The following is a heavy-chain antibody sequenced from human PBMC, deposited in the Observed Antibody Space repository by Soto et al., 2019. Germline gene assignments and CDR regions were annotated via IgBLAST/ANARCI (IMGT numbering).Heavy chain of an antibody. V-gene: IGHV1-18*04. D-gene: IGHD3-9*01. CDR3: ARDRVSYYDILTGPYYYYGMDV. CDR1: GYTFTSYG. CDR2: ISAYNGNT. Sequence: ASVKVSCKASGYTFTSYGISWVRQAPGQGLEWMGWISAYNGNTNYAQKLQGRVTMTTDTSTSTAYMELRSLRSDDTAVYYCARDRVSYYDILTGPYYYYGMDVWGQGTTVTVSS. J-gene: IGHJ6*02.